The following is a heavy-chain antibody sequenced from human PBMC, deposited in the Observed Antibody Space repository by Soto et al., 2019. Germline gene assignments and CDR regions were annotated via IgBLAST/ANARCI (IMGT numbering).Heavy chain of an antibody. V-gene: IGHV3-23*01. CDR2: ISGSGGST. CDR1: GFTFSSYA. D-gene: IGHD3-22*01. J-gene: IGHJ3*02. CDR3: AKGGRWLFDAFDI. Sequence: PGGSLRLSCAASGFTFSSYAMSWVRQAPGRGLEWVSAISGSGGSTYYADSVKGRFTISRDNSKNTLYLQMNSLRAEDTAVYYCAKGGRWLFDAFDIWGQGTMVTVSS.